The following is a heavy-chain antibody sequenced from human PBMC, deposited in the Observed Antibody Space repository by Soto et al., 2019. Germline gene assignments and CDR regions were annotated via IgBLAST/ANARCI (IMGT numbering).Heavy chain of an antibody. CDR3: ARHVSVSSITNPRAGGWFDP. CDR1: GGSISSSSYY. J-gene: IGHJ5*02. D-gene: IGHD6-13*01. Sequence: QLQLQESGPGLVKPSETLSLTCTVSGGSISSSSYYWGWIRQPPGKGLEWIGSIYYSGSTYYNPSLKSRDTRSVDTSKKQFSPKLSSVTAADTAVYYCARHVSVSSITNPRAGGWFDPWGQGTLVTVSS. CDR2: IYYSGST. V-gene: IGHV4-39*01.